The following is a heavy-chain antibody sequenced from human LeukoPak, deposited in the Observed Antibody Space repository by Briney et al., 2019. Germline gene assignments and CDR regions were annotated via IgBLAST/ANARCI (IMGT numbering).Heavy chain of an antibody. CDR3: ARAVKYYYDRSDEYFDY. CDR1: GGSISSYY. V-gene: IGHV4-59*01. D-gene: IGHD3-22*01. CDR2: IYYSGST. Sequence: KASETLSLTCTVSGGSISSYYWSWIRQPPGKGLEWIGYIYYSGSTNYNPSLKSRVTISVDTSKNQFSLKLRSVTAVDTAVYYCARAVKYYYDRSDEYFDYWGQGTLVTVSP. J-gene: IGHJ4*02.